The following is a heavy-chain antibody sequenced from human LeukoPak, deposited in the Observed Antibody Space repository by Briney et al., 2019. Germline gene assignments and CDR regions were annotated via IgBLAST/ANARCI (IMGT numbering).Heavy chain of an antibody. Sequence: ASVKVSCKDSGYTFTTFGIPWLRQAPGQGLEWMGWINTYNGNTNYAQNLQGRVTMTTDTSTSTAYMELRILTSDDTAVYYCARLGSDCGGGKYYWGQGTLVTVSS. V-gene: IGHV1-18*01. CDR1: GYTFTTFG. CDR3: ARLGSDCGGGKYY. J-gene: IGHJ4*02. CDR2: INTYNGNT. D-gene: IGHD2-15*01.